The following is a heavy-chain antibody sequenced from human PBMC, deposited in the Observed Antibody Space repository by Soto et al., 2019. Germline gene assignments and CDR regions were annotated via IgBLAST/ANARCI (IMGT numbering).Heavy chain of an antibody. CDR2: ISGSGGST. D-gene: IGHD3-3*01. CDR1: GFTFSSYA. CDR3: ARNFWSGYYIGGYGMDV. J-gene: IGHJ6*02. Sequence: AGGSLRLSCAASGFTFSSYAMSWVRQAPGKGLEWVSAISGSGGSTYYADSVKGRFTISRDNSKNTLYLQMNSLRAEDTAVYYCARNFWSGYYIGGYGMDVWGQGTTVTVSS. V-gene: IGHV3-23*01.